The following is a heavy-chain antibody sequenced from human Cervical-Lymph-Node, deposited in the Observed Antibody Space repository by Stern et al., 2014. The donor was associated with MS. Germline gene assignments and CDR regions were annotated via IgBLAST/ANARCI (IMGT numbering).Heavy chain of an antibody. D-gene: IGHD6-13*01. Sequence: VQLVESGGGVVQPGRSLRLSCAASGFTFSSYGMHWVRQAPGKGLEWVAVIWYDGSNKYYADSVKGRFTISRDNSKNTLYLQMNSLRAEDTAVYYCARDPDSSSWYGGWFDRWGQGTLVTVSS. CDR3: ARDPDSSSWYGGWFDR. V-gene: IGHV3-33*01. J-gene: IGHJ5*02. CDR2: IWYDGSNK. CDR1: GFTFSSYG.